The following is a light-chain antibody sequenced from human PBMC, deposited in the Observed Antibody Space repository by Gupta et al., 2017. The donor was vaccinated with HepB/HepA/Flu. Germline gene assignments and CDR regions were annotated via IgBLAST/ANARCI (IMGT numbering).Light chain of an antibody. V-gene: IGLV4-69*01. CDR2: VSTDGSH. CDR1: SGHSSYP. CDR3: QTWGTDMPV. J-gene: IGLJ3*02. Sequence: QLVLNQSPSASASLGTSVKLTCTLNSGHSSYPIAWHQQQPEKGPRYLMKVSTDGSHTKGDGIPDRFSGSSSGAERYLTISSLQSEDEADYYCQTWGTDMPVFGGGTKLTVL.